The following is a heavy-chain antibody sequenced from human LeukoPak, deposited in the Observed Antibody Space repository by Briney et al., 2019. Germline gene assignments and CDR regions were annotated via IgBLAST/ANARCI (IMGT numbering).Heavy chain of an antibody. CDR2: IYWDDDK. CDR1: GFSLSTSGVG. J-gene: IGHJ4*02. V-gene: IGHV2-5*02. Sequence: SGPTLVKPTQTLTLTCTFSGFSLSTSGVGVGWIRQPPGKALEWLALIYWDDDKRYSPSLKSRLTITKDTSKNQVVLTMTNMDPVDTATYYCAHSFDYDILAEPYFDYWGQGTLVTVSS. CDR3: AHSFDYDILAEPYFDY. D-gene: IGHD3-9*01.